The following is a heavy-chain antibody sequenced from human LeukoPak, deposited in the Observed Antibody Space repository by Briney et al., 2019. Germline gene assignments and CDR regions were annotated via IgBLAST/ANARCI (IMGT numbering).Heavy chain of an antibody. Sequence: SETLSLTCTVSGGSISSYYWSWIRQPPGKGLEWIGYIYYTGGTNYNPSLKSRVTISADTSKNQFSLTLNSVTSADTAVYYCARVFGLESGSYYAPWYFDYWGQGTLVTVSS. D-gene: IGHD3-10*01. CDR2: IYYTGGT. V-gene: IGHV4-59*01. CDR1: GGSISSYY. CDR3: ARVFGLESGSYYAPWYFDY. J-gene: IGHJ4*02.